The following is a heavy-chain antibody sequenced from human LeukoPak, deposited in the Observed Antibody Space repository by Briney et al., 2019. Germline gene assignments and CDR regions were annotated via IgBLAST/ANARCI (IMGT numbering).Heavy chain of an antibody. CDR1: GFTFSSYA. J-gene: IGHJ4*02. CDR3: AKGLETFEYSGSSPFDY. CDR2: ISGSGGST. D-gene: IGHD6-6*01. Sequence: GGSLRLSCAASGFTFSSYAMSWVRQAPGKGLEWVSAISGSGGSTYYADSVKGRFTISRDNSKNTLYLQMNSLRAEDTAVYYCAKGLETFEYSGSSPFDYWGQGTLVTVSS. V-gene: IGHV3-23*01.